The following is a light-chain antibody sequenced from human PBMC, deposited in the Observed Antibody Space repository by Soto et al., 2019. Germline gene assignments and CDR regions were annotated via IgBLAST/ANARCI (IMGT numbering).Light chain of an antibody. Sequence: EIVLPQSPGTLSLSPGERATLSCRASQSVSSSFLAWYQQKPGQAPRLLLYGASSRATGIPDRFSGSGSGTDVTLTISRLEPEDVSVYYCQQYGSSPLTCGGGTKVEIK. CDR3: QQYGSSPLT. CDR2: GAS. J-gene: IGKJ4*02. CDR1: QSVSSSF. V-gene: IGKV3-20*01.